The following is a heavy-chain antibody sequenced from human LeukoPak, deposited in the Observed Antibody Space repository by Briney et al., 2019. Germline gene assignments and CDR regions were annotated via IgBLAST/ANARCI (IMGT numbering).Heavy chain of an antibody. Sequence: GGSLRLSCAASGFTFDSYAMSWVRQAPGKGLEWVSTISGSGVSTYYADSVKGRFTISRDNSKNTLYLQMNSLRAEDTAVYYCAKDPVPLRRMDVWGKGTTVTVSS. CDR1: GFTFDSYA. J-gene: IGHJ6*04. CDR2: ISGSGVST. V-gene: IGHV3-23*01. CDR3: AKDPVPLRRMDV.